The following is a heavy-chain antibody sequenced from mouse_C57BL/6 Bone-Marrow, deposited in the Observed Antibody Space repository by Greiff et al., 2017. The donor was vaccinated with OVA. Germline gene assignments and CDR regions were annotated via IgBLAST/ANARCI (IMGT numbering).Heavy chain of an antibody. CDR1: GYAFSSSW. Sequence: VQLQQSGPELVKPGASVKISCKASGYAFSSSWMNWVKQRPGKGLEWIGRIYPGDGDTNYNGKFKGKATLTADKSSSTAYMQLSSLTSEDSAVYFCARSRWLLRGYYFDYWGQGTTLTVSS. V-gene: IGHV1-82*01. J-gene: IGHJ2*01. D-gene: IGHD2-3*01. CDR2: IYPGDGDT. CDR3: ARSRWLLRGYYFDY.